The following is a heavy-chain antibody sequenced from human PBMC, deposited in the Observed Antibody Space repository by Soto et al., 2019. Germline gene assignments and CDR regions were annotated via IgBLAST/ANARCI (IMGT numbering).Heavy chain of an antibody. J-gene: IGHJ6*02. D-gene: IGHD6-13*01. CDR1: GYSFTSYW. CDR3: ARQPAIAAAGPYYYYYYGMDV. V-gene: IGHV5-10-1*01. CDR2: IDPSDSYT. Sequence: PVESLKISCKGSGYSFTSYWISWGRQMPGKGLEWMGRIDPSDSYTNYSPSFQGHVTISADKSISTAYLQWSSLEASDTAMYYCARQPAIAAAGPYYYYYYGMDVWGQGNTVTVSS.